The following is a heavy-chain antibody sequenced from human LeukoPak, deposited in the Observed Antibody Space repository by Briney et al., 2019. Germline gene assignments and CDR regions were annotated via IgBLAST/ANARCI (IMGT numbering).Heavy chain of an antibody. CDR3: ASVGMATKSHDAFDI. Sequence: SVKVSCKASGGTFSSYAISWVRQAPGQGLEWMGGIIPIFGTANYAQKFQGRVTITADKSTSTAYMELSSLRSEDTAVYYCASVGMATKSHDAFDIWGQGTMVTVSS. V-gene: IGHV1-69*06. D-gene: IGHD5-24*01. CDR2: IIPIFGTA. J-gene: IGHJ3*02. CDR1: GGTFSSYA.